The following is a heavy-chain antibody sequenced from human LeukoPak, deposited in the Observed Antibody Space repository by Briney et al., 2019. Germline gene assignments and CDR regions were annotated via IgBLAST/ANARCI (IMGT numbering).Heavy chain of an antibody. D-gene: IGHD6-13*01. Sequence: SETLSLTCTVSGGSISSSSYYWGWIRQPPGKGLEWIGSIYYSGSTYYNPSLKSRDTISVDTSKNQFSLKLSSVTAADTAVYYCARRRSSWPYYYYYMDVWGKGTTVTVSS. CDR2: IYYSGST. CDR3: ARRRSSWPYYYYYMDV. V-gene: IGHV4-39*01. J-gene: IGHJ6*03. CDR1: GGSISSSSYY.